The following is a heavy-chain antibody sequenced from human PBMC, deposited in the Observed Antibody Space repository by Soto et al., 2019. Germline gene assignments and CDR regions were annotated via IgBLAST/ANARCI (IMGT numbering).Heavy chain of an antibody. Sequence: SETLSLTCTVSGGSIRSGGYNWSWIRQLPGKGLEWIGYIFHTGNTYYNPSLKSRVTISVDTSQNQFSLRLSSVTAADTALYYCARGGQDFWSGPFDYWGQGALVTVSS. V-gene: IGHV4-31*03. CDR3: ARGGQDFWSGPFDY. D-gene: IGHD3-3*01. CDR1: GGSIRSGGYN. CDR2: IFHTGNT. J-gene: IGHJ4*02.